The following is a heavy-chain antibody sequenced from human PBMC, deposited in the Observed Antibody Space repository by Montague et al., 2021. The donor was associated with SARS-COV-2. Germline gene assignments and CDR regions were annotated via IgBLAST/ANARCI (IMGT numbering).Heavy chain of an antibody. CDR1: GGSISSSSYY. V-gene: IGHV4-39*01. D-gene: IGHD3-22*01. CDR2: IYYSGST. J-gene: IGHJ5*02. Sequence: SETLSLTCTVSGGSISSSSYYWGWLRQPPGKGLEWIGSIYYSGSTYYNPSLKSRVTISVDTYKNQFSLKLSSVTAADTAVYYCARGVTMIVVVMRYNWFDPWGQGTLVTVSS. CDR3: ARGVTMIVVVMRYNWFDP.